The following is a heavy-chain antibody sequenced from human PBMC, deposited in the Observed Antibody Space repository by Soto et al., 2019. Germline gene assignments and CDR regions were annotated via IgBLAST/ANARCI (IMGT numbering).Heavy chain of an antibody. D-gene: IGHD2-15*01. CDR1: GYTFTGYY. CDR2: INPNSGGT. J-gene: IGHJ4*02. CDR3: ARGRHCSCGSGYGMDY. V-gene: IGHV1-2*02. Sequence: QVQLVQSGAEVKKPGASVKVSCKASGYTFTGYYMHWVRQAPGQGLEWMGWINPNSGGTNYAQKLQRSVTRTKVTSISTAYMELSRLRSYDTAVYYCARGRHCSCGSGYGMDYWGQGTLVTVSS.